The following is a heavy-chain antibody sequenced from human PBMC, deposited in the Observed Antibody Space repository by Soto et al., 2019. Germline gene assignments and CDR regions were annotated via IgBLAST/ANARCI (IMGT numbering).Heavy chain of an antibody. D-gene: IGHD3-22*01. V-gene: IGHV3-23*01. CDR3: AKYLRVYDSTRPPYDY. CDR2: ISGSGGST. CDR1: GFTFSSYS. Sequence: GGSLRLSCAASGFTFSSYSMSWVRQAPGKGLEWVSAISGSGGSTYYADSVKGRFTISRDNSKNTLYLQMNSLRAEDTAVYYCAKYLRVYDSTRPPYDYWGQGTLVTVSS. J-gene: IGHJ4*02.